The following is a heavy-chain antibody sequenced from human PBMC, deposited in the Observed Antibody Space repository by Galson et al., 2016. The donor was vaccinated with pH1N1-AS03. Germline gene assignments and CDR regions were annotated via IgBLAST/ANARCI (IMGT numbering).Heavy chain of an antibody. CDR3: AGGRRGYSTGWGNYFDY. D-gene: IGHD5-18*01. CDR2: ISSSGTV. Sequence: SLRLSCAASGFTFSNYDMNWVRLAPGKGLEWVSYISSSGTVYYTDSVKGRFIISRDKAKNSLYLQMNSLRAEDTAVYYCAGGRRGYSTGWGNYFDYWGQGTLVTVSS. CDR1: GFTFSNYD. V-gene: IGHV3-69-1*01. J-gene: IGHJ4*02.